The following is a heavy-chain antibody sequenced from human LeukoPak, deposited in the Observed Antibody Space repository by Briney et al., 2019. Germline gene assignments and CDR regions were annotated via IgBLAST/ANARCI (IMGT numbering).Heavy chain of an antibody. J-gene: IGHJ5*02. V-gene: IGHV4-34*01. CDR1: GGSFSGYY. D-gene: IGHD7-27*01. CDR2: INHSGST. Sequence: SETLSLTCAVYGGSFSGYYWSWIRQPPGKGLEWIGEINHSGSTNYNPSLKSRVTISVDTSNNQFSLKLSSVTAADTAVYYCARGGWGPNWGFPRSYNWFDPWGQGTLVTVSS. CDR3: ARGGWGPNWGFPRSYNWFDP.